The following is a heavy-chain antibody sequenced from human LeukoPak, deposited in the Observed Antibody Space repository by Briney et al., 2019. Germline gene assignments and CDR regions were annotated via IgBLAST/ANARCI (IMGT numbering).Heavy chain of an antibody. CDR2: ITTYNGNT. D-gene: IGHD2-2*01. V-gene: IGHV1-18*01. CDR1: GYTFTSYG. J-gene: IGHJ4*02. CDR3: ARTYCSSTSYLPPQVDY. Sequence: ASVKVSCTASGYTFTSYGISWVRQAPGQGLEWMGWITTYNGNTNYPQKLQGRVTMTTDTSTSTAYMELRSLRSDDTAVYYCARTYCSSTSYLPPQVDYWGQGTLVTVSS.